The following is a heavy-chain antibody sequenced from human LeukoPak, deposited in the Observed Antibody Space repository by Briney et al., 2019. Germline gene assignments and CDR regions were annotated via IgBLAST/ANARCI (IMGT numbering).Heavy chain of an antibody. J-gene: IGHJ6*03. V-gene: IGHV4-39*07. CDR1: GGSISSSSFY. Sequence: SETLSLTCTVSGGSISSSSFYWGWIRQPPGQGLEWIGSIYYSGNTYYNPSLKSRVSISVDTSKNQFSLKLSSVTAADTAVYYCARARPNYYYYYMDVWGKGTTVTVSS. CDR3: ARARPNYYYYYMDV. CDR2: IYYSGNT.